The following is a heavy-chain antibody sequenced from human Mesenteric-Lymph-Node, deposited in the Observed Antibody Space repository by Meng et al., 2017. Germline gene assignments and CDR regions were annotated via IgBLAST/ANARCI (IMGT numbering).Heavy chain of an antibody. J-gene: IGHJ4*02. D-gene: IGHD3-16*02. CDR1: GGSISTYY. CDR3: ARHQNGGTYPLDY. CDR2: NYYSGST. V-gene: IGHV4-59*08. Sequence: QAQLQESGPGLVKPSETLSLTCAVSGGSISTYYWSWIRQPPGKGLEWIGNNYYSGSTNYNPSLASRVTISVDSSKNQFSLKLSSVTAADTAVYYCARHQNGGTYPLDYWGQGTLVTVSS.